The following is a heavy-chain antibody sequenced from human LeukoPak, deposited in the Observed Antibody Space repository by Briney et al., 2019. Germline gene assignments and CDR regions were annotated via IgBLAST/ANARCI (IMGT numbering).Heavy chain of an antibody. J-gene: IGHJ4*01. CDR3: ARDTGFPFFDF. CDR1: GYSFIGYY. Sequence: ASVTVSCKASGYSFIGYYIHWVRQASGQGLEWLGSVNPNSGVTTYTPKFQGRITMTRDTSISTAYMELNWLTSDDTAVYYCARDTGFPFFDFWGHGALVTVSS. V-gene: IGHV1-2*02. CDR2: VNPNSGVT.